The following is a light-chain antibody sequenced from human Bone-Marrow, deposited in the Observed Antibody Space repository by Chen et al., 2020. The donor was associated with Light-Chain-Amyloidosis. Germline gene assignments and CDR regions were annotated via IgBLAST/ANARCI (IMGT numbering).Light chain of an antibody. CDR3: CSYAGSSTFSYV. J-gene: IGLJ1*01. V-gene: IGLV2-23*02. CDR1: SSDVGSYNL. Sequence: QSALTQPASVSGSPGPSITISCTGTSSDVGSYNLVSWYQQHPGKAPKLMIYEVSKRPSGVSNRFSGSKSGNTASLTISGLQAEDEADYYCCSYAGSSTFSYVFGTGTKVTVL. CDR2: EVS.